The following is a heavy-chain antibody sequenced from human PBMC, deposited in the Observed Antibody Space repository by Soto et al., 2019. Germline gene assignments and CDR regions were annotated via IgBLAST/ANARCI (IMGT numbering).Heavy chain of an antibody. CDR2: ISAYNGNT. CDR3: ARDRELRVV. J-gene: IGHJ6*04. Sequence: QVQLGQAGAEVTKPGASVTVSCKASGYTFTRDGISWVRQAPGLGLEWMGWISAYNGNTNYAQKLQGRVPRTTDASTDTAYMELWSRRSDDTAVYYWARDRELRVVWGKGTTVTVSS. CDR1: GYTFTRDG. D-gene: IGHD1-7*01. V-gene: IGHV1-18*01.